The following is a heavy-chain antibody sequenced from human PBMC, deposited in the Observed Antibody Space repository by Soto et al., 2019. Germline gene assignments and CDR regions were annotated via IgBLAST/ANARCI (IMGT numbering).Heavy chain of an antibody. CDR1: GGTFSTSA. Sequence: QVQLEQSGAEVKKPGSSVKVSCKASGGTFSTSAISWVRQAPGQGLEWMGGFIPIFPTPDYAHKFQGRLTITADESTSTAYMELSGLKSDDSAVYYCARDKDWLQLGVNYYYILDVWGQGTTVTVSS. J-gene: IGHJ6*02. CDR3: ARDKDWLQLGVNYYYILDV. D-gene: IGHD5-12*01. V-gene: IGHV1-69*12. CDR2: FIPIFPTP.